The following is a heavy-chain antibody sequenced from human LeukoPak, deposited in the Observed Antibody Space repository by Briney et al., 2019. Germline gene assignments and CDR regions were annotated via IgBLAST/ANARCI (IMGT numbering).Heavy chain of an antibody. V-gene: IGHV1-2*02. Sequence: ASVKVSCKASGYTFTGYYMHWVRQAPGQGLEWMGWINPNTGSTNYAQNFQGRVTMTRVTSISTAYMEVSRWRSAVTAVYYCARGYCSGGSCPFGYWGQGTLATVSS. CDR2: INPNTGST. CDR1: GYTFTGYY. CDR3: ARGYCSGGSCPFGY. D-gene: IGHD2-15*01. J-gene: IGHJ4*02.